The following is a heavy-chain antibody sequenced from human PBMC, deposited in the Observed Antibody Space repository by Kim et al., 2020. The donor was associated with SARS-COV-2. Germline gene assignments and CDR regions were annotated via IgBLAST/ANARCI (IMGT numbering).Heavy chain of an antibody. CDR2: ISYDGSNK. CDR3: AKDEIGYCSSTSCFETDY. D-gene: IGHD2-2*03. CDR1: GFTFSSYG. V-gene: IGHV3-30*18. J-gene: IGHJ4*02. Sequence: GGSLRLSCAASGFTFSSYGMHWVRQAPGKGLEWVAVISYDGSNKYYADSVKGRFTISRDNSKNTLYLQMNSLRAEDTAVYYCAKDEIGYCSSTSCFETDYWGQGTLVTVSS.